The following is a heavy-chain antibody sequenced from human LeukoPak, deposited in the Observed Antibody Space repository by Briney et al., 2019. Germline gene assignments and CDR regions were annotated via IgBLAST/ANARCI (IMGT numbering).Heavy chain of an antibody. D-gene: IGHD3-22*01. CDR1: GGSISSYY. CDR2: IYYSGST. CDR3: ARGMYYYDSSGYYGPAYYFDY. J-gene: IGHJ4*02. Sequence: KPSGTLSLTCTVPGGSISSYYWSWIRQPPGKGLGRIGYIYYSGSTNYNPSLQSRVTISVDTSKNQFSLKLSSVTAADTAVYYCARGMYYYDSSGYYGPAYYFDYWGQGTLVTVSS. V-gene: IGHV4-59*01.